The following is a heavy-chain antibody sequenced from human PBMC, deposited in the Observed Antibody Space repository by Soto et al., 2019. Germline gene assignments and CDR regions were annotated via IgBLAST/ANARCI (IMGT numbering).Heavy chain of an antibody. CDR3: ARVGRYCSGGSCYVFDY. Sequence: SETLSLTCTFSGGSISSGGYYWSWIRQHPGKGLEWIGYIYYSGSTYYNPSLKSRVTISVDTSKNQFSLKLSSVTAADTAVYYCARVGRYCSGGSCYVFDYWGQGTLVTVSS. CDR1: GGSISSGGYY. J-gene: IGHJ4*02. CDR2: IYYSGST. V-gene: IGHV4-31*03. D-gene: IGHD2-15*01.